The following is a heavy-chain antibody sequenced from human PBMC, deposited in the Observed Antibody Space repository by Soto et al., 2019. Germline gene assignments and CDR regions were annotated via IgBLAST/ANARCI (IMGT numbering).Heavy chain of an antibody. CDR2: IYHSGGT. D-gene: IGHD1-1*01. J-gene: IGHJ5*02. CDR3: ARDQLEGNWFDP. CDR1: GGSISSGGYS. V-gene: IGHV4-30-2*01. Sequence: QLQLQESGSGLVRPSQTLSLTCAVSGGSISSGGYSWNWIRQPPGKGLEWIGYIYHSGGTLYNPSLKNRASISVDKSKNQFSLKLTSVTAADTAVYYCARDQLEGNWFDPWGQGVLVTVSS.